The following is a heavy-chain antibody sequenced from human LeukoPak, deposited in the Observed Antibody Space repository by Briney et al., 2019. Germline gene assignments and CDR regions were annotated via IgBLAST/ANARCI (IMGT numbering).Heavy chain of an antibody. Sequence: GGSLRLSCAASGFTVSSNYMSWVRQAPGKGLEWVSSISSSSSYIYYADSVKGRFTISRDNAKNSLYLQMNSLRAEDTAVYYCARDDSRAARPMRANYWGQGTLVTVSS. J-gene: IGHJ4*02. V-gene: IGHV3-21*01. D-gene: IGHD6-6*01. CDR2: ISSSSSYI. CDR1: GFTVSSNY. CDR3: ARDDSRAARPMRANY.